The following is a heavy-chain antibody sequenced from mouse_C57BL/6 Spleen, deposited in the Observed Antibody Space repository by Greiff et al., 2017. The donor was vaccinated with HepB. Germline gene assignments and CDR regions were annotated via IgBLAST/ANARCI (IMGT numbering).Heavy chain of an antibody. CDR1: GYTFTSYW. Sequence: QVQLQQPGAELVKPGASVKLSCKASGYTFTSYWMHWVKQRPGQGLEWIGMIHPNSGSTNYNEKFKSKATLTVDKSSSTAYMQLSSLTSEDSAVYYCSFITTVVAKDWYFDVWGTGTTVTVSS. CDR3: SFITTVVAKDWYFDV. D-gene: IGHD1-1*01. CDR2: IHPNSGST. J-gene: IGHJ1*03. V-gene: IGHV1-64*01.